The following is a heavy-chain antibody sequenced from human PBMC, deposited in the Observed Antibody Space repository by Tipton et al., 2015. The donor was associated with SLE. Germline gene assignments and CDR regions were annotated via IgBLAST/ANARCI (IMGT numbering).Heavy chain of an antibody. CDR1: GGSISSYY. CDR3: ASGFESSAYYYDY. CDR2: IYASGST. J-gene: IGHJ4*02. V-gene: IGHV4-4*07. Sequence: TLSLTCTVSGGSISSYYWSWIRQPAGKGLEWIGRIYASGSTNYNLSLKSRVTISVDTSRNQFSLKLSSVTAADTAVYYCASGFESSAYYYDYWGQGTQVTVSS. D-gene: IGHD3-22*01.